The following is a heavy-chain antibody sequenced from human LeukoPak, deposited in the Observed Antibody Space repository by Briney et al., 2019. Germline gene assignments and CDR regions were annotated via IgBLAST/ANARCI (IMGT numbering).Heavy chain of an antibody. D-gene: IGHD5-18*01. V-gene: IGHV4-31*03. CDR3: ARSGGYSYGYFDY. CDR1: GGSISSGGFY. J-gene: IGHJ4*02. CDR2: IYYSGRT. Sequence: SETLSLTCTVSGGSISSGGFYWSWIRQHPGKGLEWIAYIYYSGRTYYNPSLKSRLTISLDTFKNQFSLKLSSVTAADTAVYYCARSGGYSYGYFDYWGQGTLVTVSS.